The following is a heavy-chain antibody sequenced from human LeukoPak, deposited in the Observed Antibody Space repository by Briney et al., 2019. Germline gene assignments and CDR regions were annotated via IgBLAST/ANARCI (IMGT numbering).Heavy chain of an antibody. J-gene: IGHJ3*02. CDR1: GFTFSSYE. V-gene: IGHV3-48*03. Sequence: GGSLRLSCAASGFTFSSYEMNWVRQAPGEGLEWVSYISSSGSTIYYADSVKGRFTISRDNAKNSLYLQMNSLRAEDTALYYCANRRFGAFDIWGQGTMVTVSS. CDR3: ANRRFGAFDI. CDR2: ISSSGSTI. D-gene: IGHD3-10*01.